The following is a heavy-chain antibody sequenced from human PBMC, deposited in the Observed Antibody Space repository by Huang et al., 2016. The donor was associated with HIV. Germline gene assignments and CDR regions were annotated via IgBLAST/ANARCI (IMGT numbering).Heavy chain of an antibody. J-gene: IGHJ3*02. Sequence: QLQLQESGPGLVKPSETLSLTCSVSGGSISSSSYYWGWIRQPPGKGLGWIGSSYDSGRTFYTPALRSGVTISVDTAKNQFSLRLSSVTAADTSVYYCARHMDCSSSSCLAGGHERGPFDMRGQGTMVTVSS. D-gene: IGHD2-2*01. CDR3: ARHMDCSSSSCLAGGHERGPFDM. CDR1: GGSISSSSYY. V-gene: IGHV4-39*01. CDR2: SYDSGRT.